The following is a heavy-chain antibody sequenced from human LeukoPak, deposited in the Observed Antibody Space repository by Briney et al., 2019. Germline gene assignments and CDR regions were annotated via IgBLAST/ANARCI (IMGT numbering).Heavy chain of an antibody. CDR2: IYNSVAT. CDR3: ARFGHHLVPNYYYVDL. CDR1: GDSISGYY. Sequence: PSETLSLTCTVSGDSISGYYWSWFRQPPGKGLEWIAYIYNSVATNYSPSLKSRVTISLDTSKNQISLKLSSVTAADTAVYYCARFGHHLVPNYYYVDLWGRGTLVTVSS. D-gene: IGHD6-13*01. V-gene: IGHV4-59*13. J-gene: IGHJ2*01.